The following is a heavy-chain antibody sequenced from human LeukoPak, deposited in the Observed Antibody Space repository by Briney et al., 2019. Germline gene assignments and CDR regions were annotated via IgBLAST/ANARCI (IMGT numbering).Heavy chain of an antibody. J-gene: IGHJ4*02. CDR3: AKDGRGYSYGPRTY. CDR1: GFTFSSYA. D-gene: IGHD5-18*01. Sequence: GGSLRLSCAASGFTFSSYAMSWVRQAPGKGLEWVSAISGSGGSTYYADSVKGRFTISRDNSKNTLYLQMNSLGAEDTAVYYCAKDGRGYSYGPRTYWGQGTLVTVSS. CDR2: ISGSGGST. V-gene: IGHV3-23*01.